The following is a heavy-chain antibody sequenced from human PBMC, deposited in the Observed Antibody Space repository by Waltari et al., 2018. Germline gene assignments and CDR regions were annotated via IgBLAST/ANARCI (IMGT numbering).Heavy chain of an antibody. Sequence: EVQLVQSGAEVKKPGATVKISCKASGYTFTDYYMHWVQQAPGKGLEWMGRVDPEDWETIDAEKCQGRVTITADTSTDTAYMELSSLRSEDTAVYYCARVDGSGGITDYWGQGTLVTVSS. CDR1: GYTFTDYY. J-gene: IGHJ4*02. CDR3: ARVDGSGGITDY. D-gene: IGHD3-16*01. CDR2: VDPEDWET. V-gene: IGHV1-69-2*01.